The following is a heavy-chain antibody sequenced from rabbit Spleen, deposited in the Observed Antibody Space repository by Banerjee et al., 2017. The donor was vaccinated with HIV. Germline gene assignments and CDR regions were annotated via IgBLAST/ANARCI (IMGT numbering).Heavy chain of an antibody. Sequence: QSLEESGGDLVKPGASLTLTCTASGFDLSSYYYMCWVRQAPGKGLEWIACIDSGSSGFTYFASWAKGRFTISKTSSTTVTLQMASLTVADTAIYFCARDSASSFSSYGMDLWGPGTLVTVS. J-gene: IGHJ6*01. CDR3: ARDSASSFSSYGMDL. CDR2: IDSGSSGFT. CDR1: GFDLSSYYY. V-gene: IGHV1S40*01. D-gene: IGHD8-1*01.